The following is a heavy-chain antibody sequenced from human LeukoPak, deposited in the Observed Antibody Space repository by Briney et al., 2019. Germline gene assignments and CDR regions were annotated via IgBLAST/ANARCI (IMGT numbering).Heavy chain of an antibody. CDR2: IYYSGST. J-gene: IGHJ5*02. D-gene: IGHD3-3*01. Sequence: SETLSLTCTVSGGSISSSSYYWGWIRQPPGKGLEWIGSIYYSGSTYYNPSLKSRVTISVDTSKNQFSLKLSSVTAADTAVYYCAGAMERAETWWSLGTIFGVVMGFDPWGQGTLVTVSS. CDR1: GGSISSSSYY. V-gene: IGHV4-39*01. CDR3: AGAMERAETWWSLGTIFGVVMGFDP.